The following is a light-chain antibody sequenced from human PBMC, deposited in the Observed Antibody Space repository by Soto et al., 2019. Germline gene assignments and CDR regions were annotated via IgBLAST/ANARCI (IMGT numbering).Light chain of an antibody. J-gene: IGLJ1*01. V-gene: IGLV2-14*01. Sequence: QSVLTQPASVSGSPGQSITISCTGTSSDVGGYKYVSWYQQHPGKAPKLMIYEVSNRPSGVSNRFSGSKSGNTASLTISGLQAEDEADYYCSSYTITSSLYVFGTGTKVTVL. CDR2: EVS. CDR3: SSYTITSSLYV. CDR1: SSDVGGYKY.